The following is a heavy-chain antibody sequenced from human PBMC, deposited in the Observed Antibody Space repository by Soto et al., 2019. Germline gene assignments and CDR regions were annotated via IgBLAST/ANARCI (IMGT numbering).Heavy chain of an antibody. J-gene: IGHJ5*02. CDR1: GYTFTSYA. CDR2: INAGNGNT. V-gene: IGHV1-3*01. CDR3: ARGRVTIFGVVITGGWFDP. D-gene: IGHD3-3*01. Sequence: QVQLVQSGAEVKKPGASVKVSCKASGYTFTSYAMHWVRQAPGQRLEWMGWINAGNGNTKYSQKFQGRVTITRDTSASTAYMELSSLISEDTAVYYCARGRVTIFGVVITGGWFDPWGQGALVTVSS.